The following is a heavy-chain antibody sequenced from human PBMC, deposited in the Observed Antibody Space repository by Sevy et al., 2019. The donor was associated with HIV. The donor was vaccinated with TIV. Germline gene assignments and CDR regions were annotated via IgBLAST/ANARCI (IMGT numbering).Heavy chain of an antibody. CDR3: ARDLLDFKYYDILTGYYFSFIMDY. CDR1: GFTFSSYS. J-gene: IGHJ4*02. D-gene: IGHD3-9*01. CDR2: ISSSGSYI. V-gene: IGHV3-21*01. Sequence: GGSLRLSCAASGFTFSSYSMNWVRQAPGKGLEWVSSISSSGSYIYYADSVKGRFTISRDNAKNSLYLQMNSLRAEDTAVYYCARDLLDFKYYDILTGYYFSFIMDYWGQGTLVTVSS.